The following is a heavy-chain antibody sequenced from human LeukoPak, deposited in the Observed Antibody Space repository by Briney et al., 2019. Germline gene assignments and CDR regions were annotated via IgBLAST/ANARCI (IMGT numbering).Heavy chain of an antibody. Sequence: ASVKVSCKASGYTFTGYYMHWVRQAPGQGLEWMGWINPNSGGTNYAQKFQGRVTMTRDTSISTAYMELSRLRSDDTAVYYCARASRDGYNYYYYYYMDVWGKGTTVTVSS. V-gene: IGHV1-2*02. CDR3: ARASRDGYNYYYYYYMDV. CDR2: INPNSGGT. CDR1: GYTFTGYY. J-gene: IGHJ6*03. D-gene: IGHD5-24*01.